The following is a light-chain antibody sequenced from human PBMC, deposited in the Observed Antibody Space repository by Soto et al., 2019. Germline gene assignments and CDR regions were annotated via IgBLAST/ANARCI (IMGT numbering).Light chain of an antibody. CDR1: QSISSW. V-gene: IGKV1-5*03. Sequence: DIQVTQSPSTLSASVGDRVTITCRASQSISSWLAWYQQKPGKAPKLLIYKASSLESGVPSRFSGSGSGTEFTLTISSLQPDDFATYYCQQYNSYSRWTFGQGTKVDI. CDR3: QQYNSYSRWT. CDR2: KAS. J-gene: IGKJ1*01.